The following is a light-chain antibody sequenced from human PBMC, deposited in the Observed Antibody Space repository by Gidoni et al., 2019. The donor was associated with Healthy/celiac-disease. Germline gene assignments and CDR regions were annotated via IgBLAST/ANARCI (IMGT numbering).Light chain of an antibody. CDR2: DAS. CDR3: QKYNSYGT. J-gene: IGKJ1*01. CDR1: QSISSW. V-gene: IGKV1-5*01. Sequence: DIQMTQSPSTLSASVGDRVTITCRASQSISSWLAWYQQKPGKAPKLLIYDASSLESGVPSRFSGSGSGTEFTLTISSLQPDDFATYYCQKYNSYGTFGQGTKVEIK.